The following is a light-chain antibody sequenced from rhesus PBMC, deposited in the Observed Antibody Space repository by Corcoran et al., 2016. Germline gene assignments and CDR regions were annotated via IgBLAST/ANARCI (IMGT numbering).Light chain of an antibody. CDR2: RNN. CDR3: SACDSSLNAHV. J-gene: IGLJ6*01. Sequence: QAGLTQPPSVSKALRQTVTLTCTGNSNNVAYQGAAWLQQQCHPHKRLSHRNNNRPSGMSERFSAYRSGNPASLTITGLQPEDEADYYCSACDSSLNAHVFGSCTKLTVL. V-gene: IGLV10-114*01. CDR1: SNNVAYQG.